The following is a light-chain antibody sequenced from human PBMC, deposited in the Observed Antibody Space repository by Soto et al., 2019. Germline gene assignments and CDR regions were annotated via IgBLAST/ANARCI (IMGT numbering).Light chain of an antibody. J-gene: IGKJ4*01. CDR1: QSLLHSNGYNY. CDR3: MQALQTPLT. V-gene: IGKV2-28*01. Sequence: DIVMTQSPLSLPVTPGEPASISCRSSQSLLHSNGYNYLYSYLQKPGQSPQLLIYLGSNRASGVPDRFSGSGSGTDFTPKISRVEAEDVGVYYCMQALQTPLTFGGGTKVDIK. CDR2: LGS.